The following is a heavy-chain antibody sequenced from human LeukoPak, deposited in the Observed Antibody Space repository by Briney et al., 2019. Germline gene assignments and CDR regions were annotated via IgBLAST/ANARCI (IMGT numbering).Heavy chain of an antibody. CDR1: GFTFSSYA. J-gene: IGHJ4*02. Sequence: GGSLRLSCAVSGFTFSSYAMSWVRQAPGKGLEWVSAISGSGGSTYYADSVKGRFTISRDNSKNTLYLQMNSLRAEDTAVYYCAKDLGYHYGSGSWDYWGQGTLVTVSS. CDR2: ISGSGGST. V-gene: IGHV3-23*01. CDR3: AKDLGYHYGSGSWDY. D-gene: IGHD3-10*01.